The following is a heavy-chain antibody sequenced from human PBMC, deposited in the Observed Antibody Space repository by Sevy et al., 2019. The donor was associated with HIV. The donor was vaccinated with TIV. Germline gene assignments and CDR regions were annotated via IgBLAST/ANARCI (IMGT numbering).Heavy chain of an antibody. V-gene: IGHV4-38-2*01. CDR2: IYHSGST. CDR1: GYSISSGYY. Sequence: SETLSLTCAVSGYSISSGYYWGWIRQPPGKGLEWIGSIYHSGSTYYNPSLKSRATISVDTSKNQFSLRLSSVTAADTAVYYCARVLYYYGSGSYYKTDAFDIWGQGTMVTVSS. J-gene: IGHJ3*02. CDR3: ARVLYYYGSGSYYKTDAFDI. D-gene: IGHD3-10*01.